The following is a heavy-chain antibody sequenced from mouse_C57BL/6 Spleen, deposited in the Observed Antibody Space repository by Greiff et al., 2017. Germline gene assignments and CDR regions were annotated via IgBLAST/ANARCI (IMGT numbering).Heavy chain of an antibody. CDR2: IDPNSGGT. J-gene: IGHJ4*01. Sequence: QVQLQQPGAELVKPGASVKLSCKASGYTFTSYWMHWAKQRPGRGLEWIGRIDPNSGGTKYNEKFKSKATLTVDKPSSTAYMQLSSLTSEDSAVYYCARHDGYYPYYAMDYWGQGTSVTVSS. D-gene: IGHD2-3*01. CDR1: GYTFTSYW. CDR3: ARHDGYYPYYAMDY. V-gene: IGHV1-72*01.